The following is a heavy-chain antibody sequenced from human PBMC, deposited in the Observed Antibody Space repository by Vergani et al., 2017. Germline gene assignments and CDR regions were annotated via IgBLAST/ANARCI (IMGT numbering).Heavy chain of an antibody. CDR2: ISAYNGNT. J-gene: IGHJ4*02. V-gene: IGHV1-18*01. CDR1: GGTFSSYG. D-gene: IGHD3-3*01. CDR3: ARVEGGGTIFGVAIPDY. Sequence: QVQLVQSGAEVKKPGSSVKVSCKASGGTFSSYGISWVRQAPGQGLEWMGWISAYNGNTNYAQKLQGRVTMTTDTSTSTAYMELRSLRSDDTAVYYCARVEGGGTIFGVAIPDYWGQGTLVTVSS.